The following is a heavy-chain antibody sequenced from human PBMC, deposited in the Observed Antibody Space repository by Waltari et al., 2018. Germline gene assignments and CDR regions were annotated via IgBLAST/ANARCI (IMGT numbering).Heavy chain of an antibody. CDR3: AKDRHQLIEEGFLLALDP. V-gene: IGHV1-18*04. Sequence: QVQLVQSGAEVKKPGASLKVSCKASGYIFTNYGISWVRQAPGQGLEWMGWISGNNVHTNFAQKCLGRLTMAKDTSTKTVYMELSRRTSDDTAGYYCAKDRHQLIEEGFLLALDPWGQGTLVTVSS. CDR2: ISGNNVHT. J-gene: IGHJ5*02. D-gene: IGHD2-2*01. CDR1: GYIFTNYG.